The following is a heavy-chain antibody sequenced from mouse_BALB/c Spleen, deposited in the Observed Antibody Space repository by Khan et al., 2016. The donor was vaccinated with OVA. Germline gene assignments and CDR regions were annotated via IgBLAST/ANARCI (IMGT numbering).Heavy chain of an antibody. Sequence: VQLVESGAELAKPGASVKMSCTASGYTFTTYWMHWVKQRPGQGLEWIGYINPSTGYTEYNQNFKDKATLTADESSSTAYMQLNSLTSEDSAVYYCARRGLSGIFAYGGKGTLVTVSP. CDR1: GYTFTTYW. CDR3: ARRGLSGIFAY. CDR2: INPSTGYT. J-gene: IGHJ3*01. V-gene: IGHV1-7*01. D-gene: IGHD1-1*02.